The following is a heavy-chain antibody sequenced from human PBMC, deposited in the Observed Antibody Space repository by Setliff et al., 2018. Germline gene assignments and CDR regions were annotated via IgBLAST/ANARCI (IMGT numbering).Heavy chain of an antibody. D-gene: IGHD2-2*02. CDR2: VNYLGNT. J-gene: IGHJ5*02. CDR3: ARHLSHCTMTTCYNNWFDP. Sequence: PSETLSLTCAVYGASFSDTYWSWIRQPPGKGLEWIGDVNYLGNTYYNPSLKSRVTISVDTSKNQFSLKLGSVTAADTAVYFCARHLSHCTMTTCYNNWFDPWGQGTLVTAPQ. V-gene: IGHV4-34*01. CDR1: GASFSDTY.